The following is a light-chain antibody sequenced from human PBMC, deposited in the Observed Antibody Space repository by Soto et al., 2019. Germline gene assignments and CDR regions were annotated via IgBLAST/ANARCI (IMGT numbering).Light chain of an antibody. Sequence: EVLMTQSPATLSVSPGERATLSCRASESISSNLAWYQQKVGQAPRLLIYGASIRATGIPARFSGSGSGTEFTLTISSLQSEDXAVYXCXQXNNWPPLTFGGGTKVEIK. J-gene: IGKJ4*01. CDR1: ESISSN. CDR3: XQXNNWPPLT. CDR2: GAS. V-gene: IGKV3D-15*01.